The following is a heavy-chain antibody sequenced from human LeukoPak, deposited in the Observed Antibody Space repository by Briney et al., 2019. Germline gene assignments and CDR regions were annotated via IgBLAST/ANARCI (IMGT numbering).Heavy chain of an antibody. CDR3: ARGRNFDY. CDR2: ISAYSGGT. CDR1: GYTFSSYG. Sequence: ASVKVSCKASGYTFSSYGISWVRQAPGQGLEWMGWISAYSGGTNYAQKFQGRVIMTTDTSTSRAYMELRSLRSDATAVYYCARGRNFDYWGQGTLVTVSS. V-gene: IGHV1-18*04. J-gene: IGHJ4*02.